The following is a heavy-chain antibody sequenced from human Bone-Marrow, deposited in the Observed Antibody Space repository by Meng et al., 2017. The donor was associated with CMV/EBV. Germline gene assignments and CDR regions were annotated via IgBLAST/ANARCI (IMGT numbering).Heavy chain of an antibody. CDR1: GYTFTGYY. CDR2: IIPILGIA. V-gene: IGHV1-69*10. J-gene: IGHJ3*02. D-gene: IGHD1-26*01. Sequence: SVKVSCKASGYTFTGYYMHWVRQAPGQGLEWMGGIIPILGIANYAQKFQGRVTITADKSTSTAYMELSSLRSEDTAVYYCAARIVGARHAFDIWGQGTMVTVSS. CDR3: AARIVGARHAFDI.